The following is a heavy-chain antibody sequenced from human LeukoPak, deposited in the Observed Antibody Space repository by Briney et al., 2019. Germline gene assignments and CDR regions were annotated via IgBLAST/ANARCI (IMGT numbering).Heavy chain of an antibody. CDR3: AKGSNGDYDN. V-gene: IGHV3-23*01. J-gene: IGHJ4*02. D-gene: IGHD4-17*01. CDR2: IGKNQ. Sequence: GESLRLSCAPSRFSLGNFVMSWVRQAPGKGLEWVATIGKNQYYADSVKGRFTISKDNSKNMMYLQMDSLGVDDTAIYYCAKGSNGDYDNWGQGTLVTVPS. CDR1: RFSLGNFV.